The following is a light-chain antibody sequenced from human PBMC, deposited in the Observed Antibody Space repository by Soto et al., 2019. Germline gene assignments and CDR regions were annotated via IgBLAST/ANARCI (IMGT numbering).Light chain of an antibody. V-gene: IGKV3-20*01. CDR2: GTS. Sequence: LLTEAHGTLSLSRGELATLSCRASERIYSAYLGWYQQKPGQAPRLLIYGTSSRATGIPDRFSGSGSGTDFTLTISRLEPEDFAVYYCQQYGNSPITFGQGTRLEIK. J-gene: IGKJ5*01. CDR1: ERIYSAY. CDR3: QQYGNSPIT.